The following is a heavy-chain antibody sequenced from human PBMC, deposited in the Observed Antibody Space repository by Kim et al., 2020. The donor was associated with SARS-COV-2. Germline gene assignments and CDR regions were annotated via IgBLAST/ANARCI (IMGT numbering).Heavy chain of an antibody. CDR3: ARGYCGTATCYTGGTCFDF. CDR1: GFTFSTYG. J-gene: IGHJ4*02. D-gene: IGHD2-2*02. V-gene: IGHV3-33*01. CDR2: IWYDGSNA. Sequence: GGSLRLSCAASGFTFSTYGMHWVRQAPGKGLEWVATIWYDGSNAYYPDSVKGRFTVSRDNSKNTLYLQMNSLRAEETAVYYCARGYCGTATCYTGGTCFDFWGRGTLVTVSS.